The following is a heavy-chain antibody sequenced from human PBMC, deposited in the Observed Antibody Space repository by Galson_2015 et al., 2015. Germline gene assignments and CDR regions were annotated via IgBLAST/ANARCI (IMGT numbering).Heavy chain of an antibody. V-gene: IGHV3-7*03. D-gene: IGHD5-24*01. Sequence: SLRLSCAASGFTFSSYGMHWVRQAPGKGLEWVANIKQDGSEKYYVDSVKGRFTISRDNAKNSLYLQMNSLRAEDTAVYYCARDLDGYNLNFDYWGQGTLVTVSS. CDR3: ARDLDGYNLNFDY. CDR1: GFTFSSYG. CDR2: IKQDGSEK. J-gene: IGHJ4*02.